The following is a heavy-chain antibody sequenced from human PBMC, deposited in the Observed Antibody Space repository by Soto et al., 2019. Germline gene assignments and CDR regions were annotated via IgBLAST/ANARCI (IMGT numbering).Heavy chain of an antibody. J-gene: IGHJ3*02. V-gene: IGHV2-5*01. D-gene: IGHD1-1*01. Sequence: GPTLVNPTQTLTLTCTLSGISLSTSGVGLGWIRQTPGKALEWLALVYWNDDKHYSPSLKSRLTITKDTSKNQAILTMTNMDPVDTATYYCARGLATLPVFAFDIWGQGTVVTVSS. CDR3: ARGLATLPVFAFDI. CDR2: VYWNDDK. CDR1: GISLSTSGVG.